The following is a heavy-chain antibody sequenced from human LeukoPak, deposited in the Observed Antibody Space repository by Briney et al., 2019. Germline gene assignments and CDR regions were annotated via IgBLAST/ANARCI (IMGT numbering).Heavy chain of an antibody. J-gene: IGHJ5*02. CDR3: AIYPYDSSGYYLGWFDP. V-gene: IGHV1-69*13. Sequence: SVKVSCKASGGTFSSYAISWVRQAPGQGLEWMGVIIPIFGTANYAQKFQGRVTITADESTSTAYMELSSLRSEDTAVYYCAIYPYDSSGYYLGWFDPWGQGTLVTVSS. D-gene: IGHD3-22*01. CDR2: IIPIFGTA. CDR1: GGTFSSYA.